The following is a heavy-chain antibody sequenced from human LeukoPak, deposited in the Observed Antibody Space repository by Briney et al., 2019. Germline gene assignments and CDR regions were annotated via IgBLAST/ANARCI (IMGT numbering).Heavy chain of an antibody. CDR1: GFTISAYW. CDR2: IKTDGSEK. CDR3: AKYSYGSGTSFDP. D-gene: IGHD3-10*01. Sequence: GGSLRLSCAASGFTISAYWMSWVRQAPGKGLEWEANIKTDGSEKSYVDSVKGRFIISRDNAKNSLYLQMNSLRPEDSAVYYCAKYSYGSGTSFDPWGQGALVTVSS. J-gene: IGHJ5*02. V-gene: IGHV3-7*01.